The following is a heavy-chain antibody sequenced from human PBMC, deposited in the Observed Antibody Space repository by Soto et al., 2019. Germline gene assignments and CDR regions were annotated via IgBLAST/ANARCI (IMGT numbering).Heavy chain of an antibody. CDR2: IIPIFGTA. V-gene: IGHV1-69*13. CDR3: ARDRVDIEVVPAAHSYYYYGMDV. D-gene: IGHD2-2*01. J-gene: IGHJ6*02. CDR1: GGTFSSYA. Sequence: SGKVSCKASGGTFSSYAISWVRQAPGQGLEWMGGIIPIFGTANYAQKFQGRVTITADESTSTAYMELSSLRSEDTAVYYCARDRVDIEVVPAAHSYYYYGMDVWGQGTTVTVSS.